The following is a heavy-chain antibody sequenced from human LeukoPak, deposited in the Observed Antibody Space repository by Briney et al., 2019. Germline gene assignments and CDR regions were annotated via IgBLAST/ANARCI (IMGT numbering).Heavy chain of an antibody. J-gene: IGHJ5*02. CDR2: VNNHGGT. CDR1: GGSISTYS. V-gene: IGHV4-59*01. Sequence: PSETLSLTCTVSGGSISTYSWNWIRQPPGQGLEWIGYVNNHGGTYSNPSLKSRVTVSLDMSKNQFSLKLSSATAADTAVYYCARGAGGTWFDPWGQGILVTVSS. CDR3: ARGAGGTWFDP.